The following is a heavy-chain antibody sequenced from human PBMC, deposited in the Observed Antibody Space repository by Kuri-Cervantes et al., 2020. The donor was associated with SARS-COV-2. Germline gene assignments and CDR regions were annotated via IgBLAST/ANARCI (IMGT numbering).Heavy chain of an antibody. V-gene: IGHV4-59*12. CDR2: IYYSGST. Sequence: SETLSLTCTVSGGSISSYYRSWIRQPPGKGLEWIGYIYYSGSTNYNPSLKSRVTISVDTSKNQFSLKLSSVTAADTAVYYCARWTRLPRITIIVVVTDNWFDPWGQGTLVTVSS. CDR3: ARWTRLPRITIIVVVTDNWFDP. J-gene: IGHJ5*02. D-gene: IGHD3-22*01. CDR1: GGSISSYY.